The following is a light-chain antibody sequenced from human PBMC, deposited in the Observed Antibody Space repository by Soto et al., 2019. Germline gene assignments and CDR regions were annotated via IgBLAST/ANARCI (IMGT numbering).Light chain of an antibody. CDR2: GAS. Sequence: DIQIAQSPSSLSASVGDRDTFTCRASQSISTYLNWYEQNPGKAPNLLIYGASNLQSGVPSRFSGGGSGTDFTLTISSLQPEDFGTYYCQQSYTSPVTFGGGTKVDIK. J-gene: IGKJ4*01. CDR1: QSISTY. V-gene: IGKV1-39*01. CDR3: QQSYTSPVT.